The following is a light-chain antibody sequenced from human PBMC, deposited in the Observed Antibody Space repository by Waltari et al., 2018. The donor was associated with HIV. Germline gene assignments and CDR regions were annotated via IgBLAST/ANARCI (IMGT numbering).Light chain of an antibody. CDR1: QSVNND. J-gene: IGKJ1*01. CDR3: QQYNNWPPAWT. Sequence: IVMTQSPATLSVSPGERATLSCRASQSVNNDLAWYQQRPGQAPRLLIYDASTRATGIPARFRGSGSGTDFTLTISSLQSEDVAVYYCQQYNNWPPAWTFGRGSQVEIK. CDR2: DAS. V-gene: IGKV3-15*01.